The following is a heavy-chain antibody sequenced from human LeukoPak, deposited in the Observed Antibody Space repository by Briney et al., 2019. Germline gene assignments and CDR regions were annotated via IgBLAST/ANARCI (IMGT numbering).Heavy chain of an antibody. J-gene: IGHJ4*02. V-gene: IGHV1-18*01. CDR1: GYTFTTYG. Sequence: EASVKVSCKASGYTFTTYGINWVRQAPGQGLEWVGWINTYNGDTKYTQRFQGRVTMTTDTSTTTAYMELKNLRSDDTAIYYCAKDRAAARNFDIWGQGTLVTVSS. D-gene: IGHD2-15*01. CDR2: INTYNGDT. CDR3: AKDRAAARNFDI.